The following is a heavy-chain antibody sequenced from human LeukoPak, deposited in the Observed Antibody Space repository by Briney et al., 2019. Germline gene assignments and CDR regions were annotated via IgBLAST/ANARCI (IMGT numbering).Heavy chain of an antibody. CDR1: GFTFSSYA. Sequence: GGSLRLSCAASGFTFSSYAMGWVRQAPGKGLEWVSSISSSSSYIYYADSVKGRFTISRDNAKNSLYLQMNSLRAEDTAVYYCARVANSPSNWFDPWGQGTLVTVSS. D-gene: IGHD2/OR15-2a*01. V-gene: IGHV3-21*04. J-gene: IGHJ5*02. CDR3: ARVANSPSNWFDP. CDR2: ISSSSSYI.